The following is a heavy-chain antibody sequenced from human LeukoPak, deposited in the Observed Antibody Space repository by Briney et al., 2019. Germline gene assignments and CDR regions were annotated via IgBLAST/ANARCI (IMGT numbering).Heavy chain of an antibody. V-gene: IGHV4-34*01. J-gene: IGHJ5*02. D-gene: IGHD2-2*01. Sequence: PSETLSLTCAVYGGSFSGYYWSWIRQPPGKGLEWIGEINHSGSTNYNPFLKSRVTISVDTSKNQFSLKLSSVTAADTAVYYCAGEDIVVGFPFDPWGQGTLVTVSS. CDR2: INHSGST. CDR3: AGEDIVVGFPFDP. CDR1: GGSFSGYY.